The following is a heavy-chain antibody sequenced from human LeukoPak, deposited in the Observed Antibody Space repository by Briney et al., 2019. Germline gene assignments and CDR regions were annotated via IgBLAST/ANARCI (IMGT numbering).Heavy chain of an antibody. CDR2: IYYSGST. CDR3: ARSVRGVTHFDY. CDR1: GGSISSSSYS. D-gene: IGHD3-10*01. Sequence: SETLSLTCTVSGGSISSSSYSWGWIRQPPGKGLEWIGSIYYSGSTYYNPSLKSRVTISVDTSKNQFSLKLSSVTAADTAVYYCARSVRGVTHFDYWGQGTLVTVSS. V-gene: IGHV4-39*01. J-gene: IGHJ4*02.